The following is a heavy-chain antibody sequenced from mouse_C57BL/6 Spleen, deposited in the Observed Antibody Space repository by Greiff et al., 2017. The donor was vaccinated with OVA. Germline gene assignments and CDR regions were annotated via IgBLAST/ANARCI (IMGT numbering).Heavy chain of an antibody. Sequence: EVQVVESGGDLVKPGGSLKLSCAASGFTFSSYGMSWVRQTPDKRLEWVATISSGGSYTYYPDSVKGRFTISRDNAKNTLYLQMSSLKSEDTAMYYCARHRAANWDVYFDYWGQGTTLTVSS. D-gene: IGHD4-1*01. CDR1: GFTFSSYG. CDR3: ARHRAANWDVYFDY. CDR2: ISSGGSYT. V-gene: IGHV5-6*01. J-gene: IGHJ2*01.